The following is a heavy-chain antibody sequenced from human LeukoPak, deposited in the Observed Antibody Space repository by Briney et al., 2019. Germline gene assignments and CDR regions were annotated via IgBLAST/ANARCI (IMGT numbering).Heavy chain of an antibody. V-gene: IGHV4-38-2*01. CDR1: GYSISSGYY. J-gene: IGHJ5*02. CDR3: ARHSIAALGNWFDP. Sequence: SETLSLTCAVSGYSISSGYYYGWIRQPPAEGLEWIGSIYHSGSTYYNPSLKSRVTISVDTSKNQFSLKLSSVTAADTAVYYCARHSIAALGNWFDPWGQGTLVTVSS. D-gene: IGHD6-6*01. CDR2: IYHSGST.